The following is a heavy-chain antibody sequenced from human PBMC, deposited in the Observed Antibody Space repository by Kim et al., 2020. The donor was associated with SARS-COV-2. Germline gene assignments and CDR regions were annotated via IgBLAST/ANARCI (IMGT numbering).Heavy chain of an antibody. V-gene: IGHV1-69*13. CDR2: IIPIFGTA. CDR3: ALGTTEVLYYYMDV. D-gene: IGHD4-17*01. Sequence: SVKVSCKASGGTFSSYAISWVRQAPGQGLEWMGGIIPIFGTANYAQKFQGRVTITADESTSTAYMELSSLRSEDTAVYYCALGTTEVLYYYMDVWGKGTTVTVSS. J-gene: IGHJ6*03. CDR1: GGTFSSYA.